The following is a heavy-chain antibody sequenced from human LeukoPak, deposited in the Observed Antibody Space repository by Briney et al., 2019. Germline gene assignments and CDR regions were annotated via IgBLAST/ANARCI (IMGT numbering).Heavy chain of an antibody. J-gene: IGHJ4*02. Sequence: GGSLRLSCAASGFTFSSYSMNWVRQAPGKGLEWVSSISSSSSYIYYADSVKGRFTISRDNAKNSLYLQMNCLRAEDTAVYYCARDPRWATSYFDYWGQGTLVTVSS. D-gene: IGHD5-24*01. CDR2: ISSSSSYI. CDR3: ARDPRWATSYFDY. V-gene: IGHV3-21*01. CDR1: GFTFSSYS.